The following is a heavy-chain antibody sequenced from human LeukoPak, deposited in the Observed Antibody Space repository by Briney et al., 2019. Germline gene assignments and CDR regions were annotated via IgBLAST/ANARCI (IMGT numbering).Heavy chain of an antibody. CDR1: GYTFTGYY. Sequence: ASVKVSFKASGYTFTGYYIHWVRQAPGQGLEWMGWTNPNSGDTNYAQKFQGRVTMTRDTSISTAYMELSRLRSDDTAVYYCARDLSYGRLSVDYWGQGTLVTVSS. CDR2: TNPNSGDT. J-gene: IGHJ4*02. V-gene: IGHV1-2*02. D-gene: IGHD5-18*01. CDR3: ARDLSYGRLSVDY.